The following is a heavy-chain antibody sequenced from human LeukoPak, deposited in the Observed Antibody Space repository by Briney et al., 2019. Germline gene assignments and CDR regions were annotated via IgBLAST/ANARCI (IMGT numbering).Heavy chain of an antibody. V-gene: IGHV4-59*08. J-gene: IGHJ4*02. CDR1: GGSISSYY. D-gene: IGHD3-22*01. Sequence: SETLSLTCTVSGGSISSYYWSWIRQPPGKGLEWIGYIYYSGSTNYNPSLKSRVTISVDTSKNQFSLKLSSVTAADTAVYYCARVGPNVYDSSGYCYFDYWGQGTLVTVSS. CDR3: ARVGPNVYDSSGYCYFDY. CDR2: IYYSGST.